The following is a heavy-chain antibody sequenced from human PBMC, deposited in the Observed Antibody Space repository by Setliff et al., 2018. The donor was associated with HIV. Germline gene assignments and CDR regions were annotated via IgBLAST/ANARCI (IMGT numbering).Heavy chain of an antibody. V-gene: IGHV1-46*01. Sequence: ASVKVSCKASGYTFSTYYLHWVRQAPGQGLEWMGIISPSGDRTTYAQRFRGRVTMTSDTSTGTVYMELSSLRSEDTAVYYCAKSGCGGDCYTNYYYYYYTDVWGKGTTVTVSS. D-gene: IGHD2-21*02. CDR3: AKSGCGGDCYTNYYYYYYTDV. J-gene: IGHJ6*03. CDR1: GYTFSTYY. CDR2: ISPSGDRT.